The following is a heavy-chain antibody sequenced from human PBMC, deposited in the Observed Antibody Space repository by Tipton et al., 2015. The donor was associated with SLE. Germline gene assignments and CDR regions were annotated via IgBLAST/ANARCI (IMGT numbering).Heavy chain of an antibody. Sequence: LRLSCTVSGVSLSSAIYYWTWIRQPAGQGLEWIGRIHTSGSTTYNPSLKSRVTISKDTSKNQFSLKLSSVTAADTAVYYCARDSSGGYNWFDPWGQGTLVTVSS. CDR1: GVSLSSAIYY. CDR2: IHTSGST. CDR3: ARDSSGGYNWFDP. J-gene: IGHJ5*02. D-gene: IGHD3-22*01. V-gene: IGHV4-61*02.